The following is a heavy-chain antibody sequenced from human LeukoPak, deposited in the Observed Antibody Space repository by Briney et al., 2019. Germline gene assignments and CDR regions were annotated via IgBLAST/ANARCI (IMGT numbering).Heavy chain of an antibody. CDR3: ASISRRYCSSTSCSDDAFDI. J-gene: IGHJ3*02. V-gene: IGHV1-69*05. CDR1: GGTFSSYA. D-gene: IGHD2-2*01. CDR2: IIPIFGTA. Sequence: GSSVKVSCKASGGTFSSYAISWVRQAPGQGLEWMGGIIPIFGTANYAQKFQGRVTITTDESTSTAYMELSSLRSEDTAVYYCASISRRYCSSTSCSDDAFDIWGQGTMVTVSS.